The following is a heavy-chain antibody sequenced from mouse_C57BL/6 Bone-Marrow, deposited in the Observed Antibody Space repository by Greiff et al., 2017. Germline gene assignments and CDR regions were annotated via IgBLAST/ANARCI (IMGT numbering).Heavy chain of an antibody. CDR2: IYPGDGDT. CDR1: GYAFSSSW. D-gene: IGHD1-1*01. J-gene: IGHJ1*03. V-gene: IGHV1-82*01. Sequence: VKLQESGPELVKPGASVKISCKASGYAFSSSWMNWVKQRPGKGLEWIGRIYPGDGDTNYNGKFKGKATLTADKSSSTAYMQLSSLTSEDSAVYFCARVYGSSYWYFDVWGTGTTVTVSS. CDR3: ARVYGSSYWYFDV.